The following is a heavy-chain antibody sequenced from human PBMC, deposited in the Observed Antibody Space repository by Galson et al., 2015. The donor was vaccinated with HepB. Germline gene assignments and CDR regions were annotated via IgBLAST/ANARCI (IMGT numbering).Heavy chain of an antibody. Sequence: SLRLSCAASGFTFSSYWMSWVRQAPGKGLEWVANIKQDGSEKYYVDSVKGRFTISRDNAKNSLYLQMNSLRAEDTAVYYCARDSPEYYYDSCLDYWGQGTLVTVSS. J-gene: IGHJ4*02. V-gene: IGHV3-7*01. CDR2: IKQDGSEK. CDR1: GFTFSSYW. CDR3: ARDSPEYYYDSCLDY. D-gene: IGHD3-22*01.